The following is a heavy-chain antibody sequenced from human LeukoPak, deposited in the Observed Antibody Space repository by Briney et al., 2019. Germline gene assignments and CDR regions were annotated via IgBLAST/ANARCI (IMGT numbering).Heavy chain of an antibody. V-gene: IGHV3-9*01. D-gene: IGHD6-13*01. CDR2: ISWNSGSI. Sequence: PGRSLRLPCAASGFTFDDYAMHWVRQAPGKGLEWVSGISWNSGSIGYADSVKGRFTISRDNAKNSLYLQMNSLRAEDTALYYCAKGRSSSWLRLFDYWGQGTLVTVSS. CDR1: GFTFDDYA. J-gene: IGHJ4*02. CDR3: AKGRSSSWLRLFDY.